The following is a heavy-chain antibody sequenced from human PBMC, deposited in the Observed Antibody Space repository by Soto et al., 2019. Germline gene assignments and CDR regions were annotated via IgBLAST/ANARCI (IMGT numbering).Heavy chain of an antibody. V-gene: IGHV1-8*01. J-gene: IGHJ6*03. CDR2: MNPNSGDT. Sequence: QVQLVQSGAEVKKPGASVKVSCTFTSYDINWVRQAAGQGLEWMAWMNPNSGDTRYAQKFQGRVTMTRDTSKFTAHMQLSNLRSEDTAVYYDARSPCRSDWRFTYYHTDVWDQGTTATVSS. D-gene: IGHD6-19*01. CDR3: ARSPCRSDWRFTYYHTDV. CDR1: FTSYD.